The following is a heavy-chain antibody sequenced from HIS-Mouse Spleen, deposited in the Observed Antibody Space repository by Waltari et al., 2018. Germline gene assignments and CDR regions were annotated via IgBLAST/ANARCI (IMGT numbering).Heavy chain of an antibody. CDR1: GDSISSGYY. J-gene: IGHJ5*02. CDR3: ARVKT. CDR2: IYHSGST. Sequence: QVQLQESGPGLVKPSETLSLTCTVSGDSISSGYYWGWIRQPPGKGLEWIGSIYHSGSTYYNPSLKSRVTISVDTSKNQFYLKLSSVTAADTAVYYCARVKTWGQGTLVTVSS. V-gene: IGHV4-38-2*02.